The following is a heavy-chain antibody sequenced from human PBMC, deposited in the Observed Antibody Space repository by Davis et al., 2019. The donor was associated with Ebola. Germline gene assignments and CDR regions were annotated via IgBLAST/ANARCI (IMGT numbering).Heavy chain of an antibody. CDR1: GGSVGSRDNSY. Sequence: MPSETLSLTCFVSGGSVGSRDNSYWSWIRQSPGKGPEWIALIYYSGSTNYNPSLKSRVTISVDTSKNPFSLQLSSVTAADTAVYYCARHISLAAAGTGFDYWGQGTLVTVSS. J-gene: IGHJ4*02. D-gene: IGHD6-13*01. CDR3: ARHISLAAAGTGFDY. CDR2: IYYSGST. V-gene: IGHV4-61*01.